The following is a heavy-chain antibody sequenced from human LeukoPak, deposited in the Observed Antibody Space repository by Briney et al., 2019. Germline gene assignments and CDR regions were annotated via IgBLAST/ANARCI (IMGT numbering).Heavy chain of an antibody. D-gene: IGHD6-6*01. CDR2: INHSGST. J-gene: IGHJ4*02. CDR1: GGSFSDYY. Sequence: PSETLSLTCAVYGGSFSDYYWSWIRQPPGKGLEWIGEINHSGSTKYNPSLKSRVTISVDTSKNQFSLKLSSVTPAHTAVYYCAGSIAARLDYWGQGTLVTVSS. V-gene: IGHV4-34*01. CDR3: AGSIAARLDY.